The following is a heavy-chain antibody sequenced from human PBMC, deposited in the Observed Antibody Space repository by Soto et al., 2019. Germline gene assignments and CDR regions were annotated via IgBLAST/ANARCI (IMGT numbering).Heavy chain of an antibody. J-gene: IGHJ6*02. CDR1: GGTFSSYA. CDR3: ARDWDMVRGVMEIDYYYYGMDV. CDR2: IIPIFGTA. D-gene: IGHD3-10*01. V-gene: IGHV1-69*13. Sequence: GASVKVSCKASGGTFSSYAISWVRQAPGQGLEWMGGIIPIFGTANYAQKFQGRVTITADESTSTAYMELSSLRSEDTAVYYCARDWDMVRGVMEIDYYYYGMDVWGQGTTVTVSS.